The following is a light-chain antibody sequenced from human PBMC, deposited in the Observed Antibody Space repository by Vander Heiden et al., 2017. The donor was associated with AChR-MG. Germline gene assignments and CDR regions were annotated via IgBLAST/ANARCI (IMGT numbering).Light chain of an antibody. CDR2: DVS. J-gene: IGLJ1*01. V-gene: IGLV2-14*03. CDR3: SSYTSSSTLYV. CDR1: SSDVGGYNY. Sequence: QSALTQPASVSWSPGQSTTISCTGTSSDVGGYNYVPWYQQHPGKAPKLMIYDVSNRPSGVSNRFSGSKSGNTASLTISGLQAEDEADYYCSSYTSSSTLYVFGTGTKVTVL.